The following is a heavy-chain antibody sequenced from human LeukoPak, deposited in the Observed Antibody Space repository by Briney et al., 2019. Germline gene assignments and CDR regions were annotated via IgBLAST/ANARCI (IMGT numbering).Heavy chain of an antibody. Sequence: ASVKVSCKASGGTFSSYAISWVRQAPGQGLEWMGRIIPIFGIANHAQKFQGRVTITADKSTSTAYMELSSLRSEDTAVYYCARGGGIAVAGTDYFDYWGQGTLVTVSS. CDR3: ARGGGIAVAGTDYFDY. CDR1: GGTFSSYA. D-gene: IGHD6-13*01. V-gene: IGHV1-69*04. CDR2: IIPIFGIA. J-gene: IGHJ4*02.